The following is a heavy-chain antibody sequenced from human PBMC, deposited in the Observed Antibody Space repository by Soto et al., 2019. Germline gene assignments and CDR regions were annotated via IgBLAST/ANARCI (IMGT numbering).Heavy chain of an antibody. V-gene: IGHV3-30-3*01. CDR1: GFTFNNYA. Sequence: QVQLVESGGGVVQPGRSLRLSCAASGFTFNNYAMHWVRQAPGKGLEWVAVISYDGSNKYYADSVKGRFTISRDNSKNTLYLQMTSLTAEDTAVYYCARAHSSSSHGDYWGQGTLVTVSS. CDR2: ISYDGSNK. CDR3: ARAHSSSSHGDY. D-gene: IGHD6-6*01. J-gene: IGHJ4*02.